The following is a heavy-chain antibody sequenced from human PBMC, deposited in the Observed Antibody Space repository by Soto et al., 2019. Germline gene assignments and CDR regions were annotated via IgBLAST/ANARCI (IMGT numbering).Heavy chain of an antibody. CDR2: IWYDGSNK. V-gene: IGHV3-33*01. D-gene: IGHD1-1*01. CDR1: GFTFSSYG. CDR3: ARAGSPIHWGMDV. Sequence: GGSLRLSCAASGFTFSSYGMHWVRQAPGKGLEWVAVIWYDGSNKYYADSVKGRFTISRDNSKNTLYLQMNSLRAEDTAVYYCARAGSPIHWGMDVWGQGTTVTVSS. J-gene: IGHJ6*02.